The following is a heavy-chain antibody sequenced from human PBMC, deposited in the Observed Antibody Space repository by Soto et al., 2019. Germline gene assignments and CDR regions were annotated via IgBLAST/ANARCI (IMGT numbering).Heavy chain of an antibody. J-gene: IGHJ4*02. CDR3: VRDWGRVATENYDH. D-gene: IGHD3-16*01. CDR2: ISAHNGNT. Sequence: QVQLIQSGPEVKKPGASVKVSCKVSGHTFNPFGISWVRQAPGQGLEWMGWISAHNGNTNYAQRFRGRVLMTTDTSTSTVNMELRSLRSDDTAVYYCVRDWGRVATENYDHWGQGTLVTVSS. CDR1: GHTFNPFG. V-gene: IGHV1-18*01.